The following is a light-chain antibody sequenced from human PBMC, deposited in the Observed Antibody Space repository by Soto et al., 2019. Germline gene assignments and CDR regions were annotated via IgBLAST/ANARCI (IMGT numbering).Light chain of an antibody. CDR2: TAS. Sequence: DIQMTQSPSSLSASVGDRVTISCRASQNIDNYLNWSQQKLGKAPKLLIYTASSSYTGVPSRFRGSGSGTDFILTISSLQPEDFASYYCQQGYSTRWTFGPGTKVDIK. CDR3: QQGYSTRWT. V-gene: IGKV1-39*01. J-gene: IGKJ1*01. CDR1: QNIDNY.